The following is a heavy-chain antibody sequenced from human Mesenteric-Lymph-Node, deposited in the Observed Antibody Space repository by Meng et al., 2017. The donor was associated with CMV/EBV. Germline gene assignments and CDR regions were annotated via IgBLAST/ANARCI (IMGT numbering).Heavy chain of an antibody. CDR1: GFTFSDYC. Sequence: GGSLRLSCAASGFTFSDYCMSWIRQAPGKGLEWVSYIRNTGKTIYYADSMEGRFTISRDNAKNSLYLQMNSLRAEDTAVYYCARDNRNYWFDPWGQGTLVTVSS. CDR3: ARDNRNYWFDP. CDR2: IRNTGKTI. D-gene: IGHD1-14*01. J-gene: IGHJ5*02. V-gene: IGHV3-11*04.